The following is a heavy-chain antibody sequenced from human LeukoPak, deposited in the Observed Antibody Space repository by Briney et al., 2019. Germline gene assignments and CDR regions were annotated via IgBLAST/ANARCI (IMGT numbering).Heavy chain of an antibody. J-gene: IGHJ4*02. D-gene: IGHD3-9*01. CDR3: AREFRDILTGYYQLADY. Sequence: GASVKVSCKASGGTFSSYAISWVRQAPGQGLEWMGGIIPIFGTANYAQKFQGRVTITADKSTSTAYMELSSLRSDDTAVYYCAREFRDILTGYYQLADYWGQGTLVTVSS. CDR1: GGTFSSYA. V-gene: IGHV1-69*06. CDR2: IIPIFGTA.